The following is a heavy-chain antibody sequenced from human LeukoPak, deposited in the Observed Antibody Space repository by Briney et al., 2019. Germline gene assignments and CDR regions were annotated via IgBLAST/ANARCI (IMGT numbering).Heavy chain of an antibody. Sequence: GGSLRLSCAASGFTFSSYSMNWVRQAPGKGLEWVSSISSSSSYIYYADSVKGRFTISRDNAKNSLYLQMNSLRAEDTAIYYCTRVGYIDEGIDYWSQGTLVTVSS. J-gene: IGHJ4*02. CDR2: ISSSSSYI. V-gene: IGHV3-21*01. CDR3: TRVGYIDEGIDY. D-gene: IGHD5-24*01. CDR1: GFTFSSYS.